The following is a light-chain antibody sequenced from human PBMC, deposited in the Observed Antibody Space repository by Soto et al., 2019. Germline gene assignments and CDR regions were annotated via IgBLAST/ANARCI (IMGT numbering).Light chain of an antibody. CDR1: SSDVGGNNY. J-gene: IGLJ1*01. V-gene: IGLV2-11*01. Sequence: QSALTQPRAVSGSPGQSVTISCTGTSSDVGGNNYVSWYQQHPGKAPKLMIYDVSKRPSGVPDRFSGSKSGNTASLTISGLQAEDEADYYCCSYAGSYVFGTGTKLTVL. CDR3: CSYAGSYV. CDR2: DVS.